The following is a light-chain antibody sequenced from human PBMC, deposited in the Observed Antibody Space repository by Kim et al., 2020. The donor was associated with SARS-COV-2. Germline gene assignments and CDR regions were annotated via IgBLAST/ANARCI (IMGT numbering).Light chain of an antibody. CDR2: GAS. CDR1: QSVSSN. Sequence: VSPGERATLSCRASQSVSSNLTWYQQKPGQAPRLLIYGASTRATGIPARFSGSGSGTEFTLTISSLQSEDFAVYYCQQYNNWPLTFGQGTRLEIK. J-gene: IGKJ5*01. CDR3: QQYNNWPLT. V-gene: IGKV3-15*01.